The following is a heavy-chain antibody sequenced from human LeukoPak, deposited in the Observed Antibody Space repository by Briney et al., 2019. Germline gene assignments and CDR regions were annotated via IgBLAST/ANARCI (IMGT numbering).Heavy chain of an antibody. CDR3: VRGAGPGTPFD. CDR2: INYDARSR. CDR1: GFTFSLSW. Sequence: GGSLRLSCAASGFTFSLSWMHWVRQAPGKGLEWVSSINYDARSRTYADSVKGRVTISRGNAENTLFLQMNSLRVEGSAIYSCVRGAGPGTPFDWGQGILVTVSS. V-gene: IGHV3-74*01. D-gene: IGHD1-1*01. J-gene: IGHJ1*01.